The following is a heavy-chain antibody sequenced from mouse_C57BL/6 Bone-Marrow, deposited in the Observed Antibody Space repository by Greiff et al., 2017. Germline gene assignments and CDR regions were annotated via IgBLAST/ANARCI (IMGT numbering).Heavy chain of an antibody. CDR1: GFSPSTFGMG. CDR3: ACGYGSSGGWFAY. V-gene: IGHV8-8*01. D-gene: IGHD1-1*01. J-gene: IGHJ3*01. CDR2: IWWDDDK. Sequence: QVTLKESGPGILQPSQTLSLTCSFSGFSPSTFGMGVGWIRQPSGKGLEWLAHIWWDDDKYYNPALKSRLTISKDTSKNQVFLKLANVDTADTATYYCACGYGSSGGWFAYWGQGTQVTVSA.